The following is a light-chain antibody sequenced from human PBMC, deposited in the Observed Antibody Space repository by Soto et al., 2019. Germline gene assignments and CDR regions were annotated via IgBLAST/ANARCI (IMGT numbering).Light chain of an antibody. J-gene: IGKJ1*01. Sequence: EIVLTQSAATLSLSPGYRASLSCRASQSVSSYLAWYQQKPGQAPRLLMYEASNRATGIPARFSGGGSGTDFTLTISSLEPEDFAVYYCQQRSDWPWTFGQGTKVDIK. V-gene: IGKV3-11*01. CDR1: QSVSSY. CDR3: QQRSDWPWT. CDR2: EAS.